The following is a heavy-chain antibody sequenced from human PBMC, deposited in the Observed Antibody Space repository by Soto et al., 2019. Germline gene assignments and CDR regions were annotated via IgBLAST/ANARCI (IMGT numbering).Heavy chain of an antibody. V-gene: IGHV4-30-4*01. J-gene: IGHJ6*02. CDR2: IYYSGST. Sequence: QVQLQESGPGLVKPSQTLSLTCTVSGGSISSGDYYWSWIRQPPGKGLEWIGYIYYSGSTYYNPSLKIRVTISVDTSKNQFSLKLSSVTAADTAVYYCARDQRYYYDSSGYPYGMDVWGQGTTVTVSS. CDR1: GGSISSGDYY. D-gene: IGHD3-22*01. CDR3: ARDQRYYYDSSGYPYGMDV.